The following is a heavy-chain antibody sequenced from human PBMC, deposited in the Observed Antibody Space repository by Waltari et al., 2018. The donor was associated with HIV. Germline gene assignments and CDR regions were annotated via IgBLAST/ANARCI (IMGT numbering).Heavy chain of an antibody. CDR2: ISQNGNT. CDR3: ARAHRGPFDY. V-gene: IGHV4-30-2*06. CDR1: GGSVTIAGSS. J-gene: IGHJ4*02. Sequence: QLQESGSGVVMPSETLSLTYSVSGGSVTIAGSSWSWIRQSPWSGLEFLGYISQNGNTFYSPSLKSRVSVSLDKARNQFSLQLTSVTAADTAIYYCARAHRGPFDYWGQGILVSVSS.